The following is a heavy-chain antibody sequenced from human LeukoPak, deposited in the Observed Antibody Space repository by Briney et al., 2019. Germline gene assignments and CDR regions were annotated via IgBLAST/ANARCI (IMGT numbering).Heavy chain of an antibody. J-gene: IGHJ4*02. D-gene: IGHD6-19*01. CDR1: GFTFSSYW. CDR3: APITRAVAGKGGY. CDR2: ISGSGGST. Sequence: GGSLRLSCAASGFTFSSYWMSWVRQAPGKGLEWVSAISGSGGSTYYADSVKGRFTISRDNSKNTLYLQMNSLRAEDTAVYYCAPITRAVAGKGGYWGQGTLVTVSS. V-gene: IGHV3-23*01.